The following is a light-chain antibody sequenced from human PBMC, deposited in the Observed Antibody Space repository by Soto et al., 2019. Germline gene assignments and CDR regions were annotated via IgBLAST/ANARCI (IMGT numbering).Light chain of an antibody. CDR2: DAS. Sequence: ETVMTQSPATLSVSPGERATLSCRASRNVGSKLAWYQQKPGQAPRLLISDASTRATGIPARFSGSGSGTEFTLTISSLQSEDFAVYYCQQYSDWKPFGQGTKLEIK. J-gene: IGKJ2*01. V-gene: IGKV3-15*01. CDR1: RNVGSK. CDR3: QQYSDWKP.